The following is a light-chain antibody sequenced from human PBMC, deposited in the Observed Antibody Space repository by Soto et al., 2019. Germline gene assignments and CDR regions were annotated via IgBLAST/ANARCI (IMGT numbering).Light chain of an antibody. J-gene: IGKJ5*01. CDR1: QSVSSNF. CDR3: QHYGSSLIT. CDR2: GAS. V-gene: IGKV3-20*01. Sequence: EIVLTQSPGTLSLSPGERATLSCRTSQSVSSNFLAWYQQKPGQAPRLLIYGASSRATDIPDRFSGSGSGTDFTLIITRLEPEDFAVYYCQHYGSSLITFGQGTRQDIK.